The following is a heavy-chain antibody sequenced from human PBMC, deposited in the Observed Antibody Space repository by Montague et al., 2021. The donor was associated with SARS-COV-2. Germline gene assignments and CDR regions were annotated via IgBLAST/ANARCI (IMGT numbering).Heavy chain of an antibody. J-gene: IGHJ4*02. CDR3: ARGRQHCHMIVVVMTGGDYYFDF. V-gene: IGHV4-34*01. Sequence: SETLSLTCAVYGGSFSDYFWTWIRQPPGKGLEWIGEINHRGTTNYNPSLKSRVSISVDTSKNQFSLYLGSVTAADTAVYYCARGRQHCHMIVVVMTGGDYYFDFWGQGTLVTVSS. CDR1: GGSFSDYF. CDR2: INHRGTT. D-gene: IGHD3-22*01.